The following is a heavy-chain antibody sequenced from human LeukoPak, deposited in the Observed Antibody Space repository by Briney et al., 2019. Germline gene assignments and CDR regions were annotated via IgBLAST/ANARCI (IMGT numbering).Heavy chain of an antibody. CDR1: GFTFSTHS. CDR3: AREVSGGRGWHGGFDY. D-gene: IGHD6-19*01. Sequence: PGGSLRLSSAPSGFTFSTHSINGVRDSPEKGLGWVSYITSSSSDITYPDSMTGHYTITRDNAKTSLYLQMHSLSVGDAAVYDCAREVSGGRGWHGGFDYWGQGTLVTVSS. J-gene: IGHJ4*02. CDR2: ITSSSSDI. V-gene: IGHV3-21*01.